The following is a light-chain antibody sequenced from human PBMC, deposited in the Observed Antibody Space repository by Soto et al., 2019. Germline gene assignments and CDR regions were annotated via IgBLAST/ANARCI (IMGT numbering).Light chain of an antibody. Sequence: EMVMTQSPATLSVSLGDRATLSCRASQSVSNYLAWYQQKPGQAPRLLIYGASTRATGIPARFSGSGSETDFTLTISSLQSEDFAVYYCQQYNSWPPSYTFGQGTKLEIK. V-gene: IGKV3-15*01. CDR1: QSVSNY. CDR3: QQYNSWPPSYT. CDR2: GAS. J-gene: IGKJ2*01.